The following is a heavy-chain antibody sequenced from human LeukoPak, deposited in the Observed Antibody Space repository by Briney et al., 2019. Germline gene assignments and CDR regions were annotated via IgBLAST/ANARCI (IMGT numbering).Heavy chain of an antibody. Sequence: GGSLRLSCTASTFTLNNYWMSWIRQAPGKGLEWVANIKQDGSEKYYVDSVKGRFTISRDNAKNSLYLQMNSLRDDDTAVYYCARGLTSHPPGLGFDIWGQGTMVTVSS. CDR1: TFTLNNYW. V-gene: IGHV3-7*02. J-gene: IGHJ3*02. D-gene: IGHD2-2*01. CDR3: ARGLTSHPPGLGFDI. CDR2: IKQDGSEK.